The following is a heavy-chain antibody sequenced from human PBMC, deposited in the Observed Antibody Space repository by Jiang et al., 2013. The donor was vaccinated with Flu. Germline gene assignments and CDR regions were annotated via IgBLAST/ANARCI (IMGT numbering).Heavy chain of an antibody. V-gene: IGHV1-46*01. CDR1: GYIFTNYY. CDR2: INPTSGST. CDR3: ARGESFGRSFDY. Sequence: GAEVKKPGASVKVSCKASGYIFTNYYLHWVRQAPGRGLEWMGMINPTSGSTDYPQKFQGRVTMTRDTSTSTVYMELRSLKSEDTAVYYCARGESFGRSFDYWGQGTPGHRLL. D-gene: IGHD3/OR15-3a*01. J-gene: IGHJ4*02.